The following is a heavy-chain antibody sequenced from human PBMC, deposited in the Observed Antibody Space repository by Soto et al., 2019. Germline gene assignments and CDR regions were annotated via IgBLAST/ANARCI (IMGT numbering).Heavy chain of an antibody. Sequence: SETLSLTCAVYGGSFSGYYWSWIRQPPGKGLEWIGEINHSGSTDYNPSLKSRVTISVDTSKNQFSLKLSSVTAADTAVYYCARVKDLGRYYFDYWGQGTLVTVSS. J-gene: IGHJ4*02. CDR3: ARVKDLGRYYFDY. CDR1: GGSFSGYY. CDR2: INHSGST. D-gene: IGHD1-26*01. V-gene: IGHV4-34*01.